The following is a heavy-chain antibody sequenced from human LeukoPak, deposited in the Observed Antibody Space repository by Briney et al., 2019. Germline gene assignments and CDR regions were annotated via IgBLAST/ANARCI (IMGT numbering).Heavy chain of an antibody. CDR2: IYYSGST. J-gene: IGHJ4*02. CDR3: ARVGSYDYVWGSYRLDYFDY. D-gene: IGHD3-16*02. CDR1: GGSISSYY. Sequence: PSETLSLTCTVSGGSISSYYWSWLRQPPGKGLEWIGYIYYSGSTNYNPSLKSRVAISVDTSKNQFSLKLSSVTAADTAVYYCARVGSYDYVWGSYRLDYFDYWGQGTLVTVSS. V-gene: IGHV4-59*01.